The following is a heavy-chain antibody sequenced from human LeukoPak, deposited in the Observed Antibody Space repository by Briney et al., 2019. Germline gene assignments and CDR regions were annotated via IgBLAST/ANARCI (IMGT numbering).Heavy chain of an antibody. CDR3: ARLCITMVRGVIITDINWFDP. V-gene: IGHV4-39*07. CDR2: IYYSGST. Sequence: SETLSLTCTVSGGPISSSSYYWGWIRQPPGKGLEWIGSIYYSGSTYYNPSLKSRVTISVDTSKNQFSLKLSSVTAADTAVYYCARLCITMVRGVIITDINWFDPWGQGTLVTVSS. D-gene: IGHD3-10*01. J-gene: IGHJ5*02. CDR1: GGPISSSSYY.